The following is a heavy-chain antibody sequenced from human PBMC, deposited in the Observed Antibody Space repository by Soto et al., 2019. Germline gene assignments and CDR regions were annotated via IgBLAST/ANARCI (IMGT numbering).Heavy chain of an antibody. V-gene: IGHV4-4*07. CDR3: ARDSVSITLFDY. CDR1: GGSMSGYH. J-gene: IGHJ4*02. D-gene: IGHD3-10*01. Sequence: SETLSLTCTVSGGSMSGYHWSWVRQPAGKGLEWIGRVHSTGSTDYNPSVKSRITVSLDTSKKQFSLRLKSVTAADTALYFCARDSVSITLFDYWGQGILVTVSS. CDR2: VHSTGST.